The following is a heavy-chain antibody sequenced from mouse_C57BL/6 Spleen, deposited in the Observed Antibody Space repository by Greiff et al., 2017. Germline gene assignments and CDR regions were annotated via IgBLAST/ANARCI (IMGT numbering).Heavy chain of an antibody. CDR2: IHPSDSDT. CDR3: AMLRDLTYAMDY. V-gene: IGHV1-74*01. CDR1: GYTFTSYW. Sequence: QVQLQQPGAELVKPGASVKVSCKASGYTFTSYWMHWVKQRPGQGLEWIGRIHPSDSDTNYNQKFKGKATLTVDKSSSTAYMQLSSLTSEDSAVYCCAMLRDLTYAMDYWGQGTSVTVSS. J-gene: IGHJ4*01.